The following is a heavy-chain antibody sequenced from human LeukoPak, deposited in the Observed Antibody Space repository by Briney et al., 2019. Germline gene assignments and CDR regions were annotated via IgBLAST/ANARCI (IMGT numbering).Heavy chain of an antibody. CDR2: IYPGDSET. CDR3: AGAIVGAATAFDI. J-gene: IGHJ3*02. CDR1: GYSFTHYW. Sequence: GESLKISCKGSGYSFTHYWIGWVRQMPGKGLEWMGIIYPGDSETRYSPSFQGQVTISADKSISTAYLQWSSLKASDTAMYYCAGAIVGAATAFDIWGQGTMVTVSS. D-gene: IGHD1-26*01. V-gene: IGHV5-51*01.